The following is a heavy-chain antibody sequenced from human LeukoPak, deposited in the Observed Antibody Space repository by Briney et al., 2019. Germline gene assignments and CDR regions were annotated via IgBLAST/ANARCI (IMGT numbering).Heavy chain of an antibody. CDR2: IIPIFGTA. J-gene: IGHJ4*02. CDR1: GGTFSSYA. D-gene: IGHD4-23*01. V-gene: IGHV1-69*13. Sequence: AASVKVSCKASGGTFSSYAISWVRQAPGQGLEWMGGIIPIFGTANYAQKFQGRVTITADESTSTAYMELSSLRSEDTAVYYCARGRYGGKGYYFDYWGQGTLVTVSS. CDR3: ARGRYGGKGYYFDY.